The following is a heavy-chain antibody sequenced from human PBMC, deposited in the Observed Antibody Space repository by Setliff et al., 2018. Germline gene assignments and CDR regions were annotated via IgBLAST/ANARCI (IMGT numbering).Heavy chain of an antibody. V-gene: IGHV4-39*07. J-gene: IGHJ6*02. D-gene: IGHD6-13*01. CDR3: ARVAAYSSSWYNYYYGMDV. CDR2: IYYSGST. Sequence: LSLTCTVSGGSISSSSYYWGWIRQPPGKGLEWIGCIYYSGSTYYNPSLKSRVTISVDTSKNQFSLKLSSVTAADTAVYYCARVAAYSSSWYNYYYGMDVWGQGTTVTVSS. CDR1: GGSISSSSYY.